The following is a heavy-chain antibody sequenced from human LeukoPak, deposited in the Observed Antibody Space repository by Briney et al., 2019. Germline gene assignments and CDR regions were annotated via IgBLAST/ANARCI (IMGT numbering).Heavy chain of an antibody. D-gene: IGHD6-19*01. CDR2: IKTDGRST. CDR3: ARGRIGGWTDY. J-gene: IGHJ4*02. Sequence: PGGSLRLSCAASGFTFSDYWMHWVRQAPGKGLAWVSRIKTDGRSTNYADSVKGRFTISRDNAKSTLYLQMNSLRAEDTAVYYCARGRIGGWTDYWGQGTLVTVSS. V-gene: IGHV3-74*01. CDR1: GFTFSDYW.